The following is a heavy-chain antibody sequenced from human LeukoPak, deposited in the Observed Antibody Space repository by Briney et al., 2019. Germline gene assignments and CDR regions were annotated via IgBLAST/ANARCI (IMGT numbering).Heavy chain of an antibody. Sequence: GGSLRLSCAASGFTFSKFWMTWVRQAPGKGLEWLANIKQDGSEKNYVDSVKGRFTISRDNAKNSLFLQMNSLRAVDTAVYYCADPPVGYWGQGTLVTVSS. CDR1: GFTFSKFW. CDR2: IKQDGSEK. D-gene: IGHD2-2*01. CDR3: ADPPVGY. J-gene: IGHJ4*02. V-gene: IGHV3-7*01.